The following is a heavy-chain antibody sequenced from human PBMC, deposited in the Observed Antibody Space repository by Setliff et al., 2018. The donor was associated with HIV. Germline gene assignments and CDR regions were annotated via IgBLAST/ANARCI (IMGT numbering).Heavy chain of an antibody. V-gene: IGHV1-18*01. CDR1: GYTFLTYG. D-gene: IGHD6-19*01. Sequence: GASVKVSCKASGYTFLTYGISWVRQAPGHGLEWMGWISPYNGHTNYAQNFQGRVTITTDTSTSRAYMELRSLRSDDTAAYFCARLGSGWSDSYYYAMDVWGQGTTVTAP. CDR2: ISPYNGHT. CDR3: ARLGSGWSDSYYYAMDV. J-gene: IGHJ6*02.